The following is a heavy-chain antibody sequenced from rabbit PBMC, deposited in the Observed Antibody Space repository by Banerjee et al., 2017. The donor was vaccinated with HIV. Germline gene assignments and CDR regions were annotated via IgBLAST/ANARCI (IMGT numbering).Heavy chain of an antibody. D-gene: IGHD3-1*01. CDR2: IYGDISGST. Sequence: QEQLEESGGGLVQPEGSLTLTCTASGFTISRYHICWVRQAPGKGLEWIACIYGDISGSTYYASWAKGRFTISKTSSTTVTHKMTSLTAADTATYFCTKVFYVSSAWTYAFNLWGPGTLVTVS. V-gene: IGHV1S45*01. CDR3: TKVFYVSSAWTYAFNL. CDR1: GFTISRYH. J-gene: IGHJ4*01.